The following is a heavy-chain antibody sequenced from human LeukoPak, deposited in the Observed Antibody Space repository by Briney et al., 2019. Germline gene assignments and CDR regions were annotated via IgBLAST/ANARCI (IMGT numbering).Heavy chain of an antibody. V-gene: IGHV4-39*01. CDR3: ARRVEYYDSSGYYYYYGMDV. D-gene: IGHD3-22*01. CDR2: IYCSGST. CDR1: GGSISSSSYY. Sequence: SETLSLTCTVSGGSISSSSYYWGWIRQPPGKGLEWIGSIYCSGSTYYNPSLKSRVTISVDTSKNQFSLKLSSVTAADTAVYYCARRVEYYDSSGYYYYYGMDVWGQGTTVTVSS. J-gene: IGHJ6*02.